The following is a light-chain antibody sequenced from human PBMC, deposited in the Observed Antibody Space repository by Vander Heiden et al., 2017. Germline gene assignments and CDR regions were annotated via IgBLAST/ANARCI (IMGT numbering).Light chain of an antibody. J-gene: IGLJ2*01. CDR2: YKSDSDK. Sequence: QAVLTQPSSLSASPGASASLTCTLRSGINVGTYMIYCHPQKPGSPPQYLLRYKSDSDKQQGSGVPSRFSGSKDASANAGILLISGLQSEDEADYYCMIWHSSAVVFGGGTKLTVL. V-gene: IGLV5-45*03. CDR1: SGINVGTYM. CDR3: MIWHSSAVV.